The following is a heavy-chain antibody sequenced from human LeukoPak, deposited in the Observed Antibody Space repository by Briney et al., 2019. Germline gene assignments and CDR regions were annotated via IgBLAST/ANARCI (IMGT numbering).Heavy chain of an antibody. D-gene: IGHD3-10*01. Sequence: QPGGSLRLSCAASGFTFSSYGMHCVRQAPGKGLEWVAVIWSDGSTKYYADSVKGRFTISRENAKNSLYLEMNSLRAGDTAVYYCARLGWFGELKYGMDVWGQGTTVTVSS. V-gene: IGHV3-33*01. J-gene: IGHJ6*02. CDR3: ARLGWFGELKYGMDV. CDR2: IWSDGSTK. CDR1: GFTFSSYG.